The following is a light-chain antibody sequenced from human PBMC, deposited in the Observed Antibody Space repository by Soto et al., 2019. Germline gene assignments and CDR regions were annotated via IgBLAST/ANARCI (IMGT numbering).Light chain of an antibody. V-gene: IGLV2-14*01. CDR3: SSYTSSNTPYV. CDR2: EVT. CDR1: SSDVGAYNF. Sequence: QSALTQPASVSGSPAQSITISCTGSSSDVGAYNFVSWYQHHPGKAPRLILYEVTTHPSGVSSRFSGSKSGNTASLTLSGLQADDEPNYYCSSYTSSNTPYVFVTGTKLTVL. J-gene: IGLJ1*01.